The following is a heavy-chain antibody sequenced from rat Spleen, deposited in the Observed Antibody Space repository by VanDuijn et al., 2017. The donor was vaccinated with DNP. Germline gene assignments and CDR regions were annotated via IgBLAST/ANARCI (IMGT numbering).Heavy chain of an antibody. CDR3: VRWNSGHFDY. CDR2: IGSPAYAP. J-gene: IGHJ2*01. Sequence: EVQLVESGGGLVQPGRSLKLSCAASGFTFSAYYMAWVRQAPAKGLEWVAYIGSPAYAPYHGDSVKGRFTISRDNAKSTLYLQMNSLRSEYMATYYCVRWNSGHFDYWGQGVMVTVSS. D-gene: IGHD4-3*01. CDR1: GFTFSAYY. V-gene: IGHV5-22*01.